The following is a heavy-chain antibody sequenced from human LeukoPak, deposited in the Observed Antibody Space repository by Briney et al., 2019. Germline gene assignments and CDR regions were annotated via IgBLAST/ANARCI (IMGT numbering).Heavy chain of an antibody. CDR1: GYTFTCYY. J-gene: IGHJ4*02. D-gene: IGHD6-13*01. V-gene: IGHV1-46*01. CDR2: IKPSGGST. CDR3: ARADPYSSSPYYFDY. Sequence: ASVKVSCKASGYTFTCYYMHWVRQAPGQGLEWMGIIKPSGGSTSYAQKFQGRVTMTRDTSTSTVYMELSSLRSEDTAVYYCARADPYSSSPYYFDYWGQGTLVTVSS.